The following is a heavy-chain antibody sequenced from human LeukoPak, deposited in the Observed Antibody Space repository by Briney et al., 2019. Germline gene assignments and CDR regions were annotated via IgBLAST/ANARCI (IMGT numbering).Heavy chain of an antibody. Sequence: GGSLRLSCAASGFTFSSYAMHWVRQAPGKGLEWVAVISYDGTITYYADSVKGRFTNSRDNPKDTLYLQLNSLRAEDTAIYYCARDSTYYYDSGSSGPHYFDSWGQGTLVTVSS. CDR2: ISYDGTIT. J-gene: IGHJ4*02. D-gene: IGHD3-10*01. CDR1: GFTFSSYA. CDR3: ARDSTYYYDSGSSGPHYFDS. V-gene: IGHV3-30*01.